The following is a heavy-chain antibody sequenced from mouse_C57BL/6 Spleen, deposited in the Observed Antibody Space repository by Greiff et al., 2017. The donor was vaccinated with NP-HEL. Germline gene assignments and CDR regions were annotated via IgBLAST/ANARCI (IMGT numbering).Heavy chain of an antibody. CDR1: GFTFSSYA. CDR2: ISDGGSYT. V-gene: IGHV5-4*03. Sequence: EVMLVESGGGLVKPGGSLKLSCAASGFTFSSYAMSWVRQTPEKRLEWVATISDGGSYTYYPDNVKGRFTISRDNAKNNLYLQMSHLKSEDTAMYYCARDYYGSSYVPPWFAYWGQGTLVTVSA. J-gene: IGHJ3*01. CDR3: ARDYYGSSYVPPWFAY. D-gene: IGHD1-1*01.